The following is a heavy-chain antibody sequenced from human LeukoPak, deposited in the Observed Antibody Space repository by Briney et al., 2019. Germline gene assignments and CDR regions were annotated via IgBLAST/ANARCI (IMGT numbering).Heavy chain of an antibody. CDR2: IYPGDSDT. CDR3: ARLLGYCSSTSCHGWGYYYYGMDV. D-gene: IGHD2-2*01. V-gene: IGHV5-51*01. J-gene: IGHJ6*02. CDR1: GYSFTSYW. Sequence: PGASLQISFKGSGYSFTSYWIGWVRPMPGKGLEWMGIIYPGDSDTRYSPSFQGQVTISADKSITTAYLQWISLKASDTAMYYCARLLGYCSSTSCHGWGYYYYGMDVWGQGTTVTVSS.